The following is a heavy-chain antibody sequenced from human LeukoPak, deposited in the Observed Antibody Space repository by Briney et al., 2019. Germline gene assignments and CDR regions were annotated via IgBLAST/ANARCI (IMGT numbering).Heavy chain of an antibody. J-gene: IGHJ4*02. CDR2: ISGSGGST. CDR3: AKDISSVAQVEYYFDY. V-gene: IGHV3-23*01. D-gene: IGHD4-23*01. CDR1: GFTFSSYA. Sequence: GGSLRLSCAASGFTFSSYAMSWVRQAPGKGREWVSAISGSGGSTYYADSVKGRFTISRDNSKNTLYLQMNSLRAEDTAVYYCAKDISSVAQVEYYFDYWGQGTLVTVSS.